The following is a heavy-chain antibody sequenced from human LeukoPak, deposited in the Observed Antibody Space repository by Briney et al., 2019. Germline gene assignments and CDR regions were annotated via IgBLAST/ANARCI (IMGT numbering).Heavy chain of an antibody. Sequence: SETLSLTCTVSGGSISSSNYYWGWIRQPPGKGLEWIGEIYHSGSTNYNPSLKSRVTISVDKSKNQCSLKLSSVTAADTAVYYCARAGGSYSEDAFDIWGQGTMVTVSS. CDR1: GGSISSSNYY. D-gene: IGHD1-26*01. CDR3: ARAGGSYSEDAFDI. CDR2: IYHSGST. V-gene: IGHV4-39*07. J-gene: IGHJ3*02.